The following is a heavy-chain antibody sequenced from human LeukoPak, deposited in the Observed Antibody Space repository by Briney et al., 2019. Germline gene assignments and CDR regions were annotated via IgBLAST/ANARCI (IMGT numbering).Heavy chain of an antibody. CDR1: GFTFNSYA. D-gene: IGHD3-10*01. CDR2: ISGSGGST. Sequence: PGGSLRLSCAASGFTFNSYAKSWVRQAPGKGLEWVSAISGSGGSTYYADSVKGRFTISRDNSKNTLYLQMNSLRAEDTAVYYCAKDLEDGFGELPSFDYWGQGTLVTVSS. CDR3: AKDLEDGFGELPSFDY. J-gene: IGHJ4*02. V-gene: IGHV3-23*01.